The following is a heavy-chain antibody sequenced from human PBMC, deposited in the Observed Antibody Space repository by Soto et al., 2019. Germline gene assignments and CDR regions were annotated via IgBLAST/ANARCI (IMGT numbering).Heavy chain of an antibody. V-gene: IGHV5-51*01. J-gene: IGHJ4*02. Sequence: GESLKISCMGSGYKVSTWHNFTSYWIAWVRQMPGEGLEWMGIIYPGDSDTRYSPSFQGQVTISADKSISTAYLQWSSLKASDTAMYYCARLYSSNYFDYWGQGTLVTVSS. CDR2: IYPGDSDT. CDR3: ARLYSSNYFDY. CDR1: GYKVSTWHNFTSYW. D-gene: IGHD6-19*01.